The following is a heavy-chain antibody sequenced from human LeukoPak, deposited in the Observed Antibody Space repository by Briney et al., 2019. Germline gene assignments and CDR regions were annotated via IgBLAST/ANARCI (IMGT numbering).Heavy chain of an antibody. CDR3: ARDYGGNPTSVWFDP. CDR2: IYSGGST. V-gene: IGHV3-53*01. D-gene: IGHD4-23*01. J-gene: IGHJ5*02. Sequence: PGGSLRLSCAASGFTVSSNYMSWGRQAPGKGLEWVSVIYSGGSTYYADSVKGRFTISRDNSKNTLYLQMNSLRAEDTAVYYCARDYGGNPTSVWFDPWGQGTLVTVSS. CDR1: GFTVSSNY.